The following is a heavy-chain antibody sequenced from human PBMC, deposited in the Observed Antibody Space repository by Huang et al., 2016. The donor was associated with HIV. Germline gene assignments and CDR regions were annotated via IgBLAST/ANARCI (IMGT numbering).Heavy chain of an antibody. CDR1: GFTFSDYA. CDR3: ARVRTYYDILSPLDY. CDR2: ISYDGTKK. Sequence: QVQLVESGGGVVQPGRSLRLSCAASGFTFSDYAIHWVRQAPGKVLEWVAVISYDGTKKYYADFVQGRFTSSRDNSRNTLYLQMNSLRAEDTAVYYCARVRTYYDILSPLDYWGQGTLVTVSS. V-gene: IGHV3-30-3*01. J-gene: IGHJ4*02. D-gene: IGHD3-9*01.